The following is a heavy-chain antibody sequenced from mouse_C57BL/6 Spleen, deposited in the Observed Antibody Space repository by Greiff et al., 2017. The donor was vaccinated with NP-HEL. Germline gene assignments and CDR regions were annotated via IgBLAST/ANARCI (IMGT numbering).Heavy chain of an antibody. CDR2: INPNNGGT. CDR3: ARFDSNYLYYYAMDY. V-gene: IGHV1-18*01. D-gene: IGHD2-5*01. J-gene: IGHJ4*01. Sequence: EVQLQQSGPELVKPGASVKIPCKASGYTFTDYNMDWVKQSHGKSLEWIGDINPNNGGTIYNQKFKGKATLTVDKSSSTAYMELRSLTSEDTAVYYCARFDSNYLYYYAMDYWGQGTSVTVSS. CDR1: GYTFTDYN.